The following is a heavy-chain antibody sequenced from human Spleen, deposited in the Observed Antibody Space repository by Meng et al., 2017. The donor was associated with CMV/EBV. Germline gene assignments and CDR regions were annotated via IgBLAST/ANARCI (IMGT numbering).Heavy chain of an antibody. J-gene: IGHJ5*01. Sequence: SVKVSCKASGYTLTTYGINWVRQAPGQGLEWMGRVTPIVGIPRYAEIFQDRVTITADKFTSTTYMELTGLKSEDTAVYYCATSQCSSANCRDAYNWFDSWGQGTLVTVSS. CDR1: GYTLTTYG. D-gene: IGHD2-2*01. CDR3: ATSQCSSANCRDAYNWFDS. CDR2: VTPIVGIP. V-gene: IGHV1-69*04.